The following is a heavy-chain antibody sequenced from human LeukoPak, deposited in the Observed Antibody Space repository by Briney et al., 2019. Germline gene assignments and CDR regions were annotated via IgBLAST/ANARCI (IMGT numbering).Heavy chain of an antibody. J-gene: IGHJ6*02. Sequence: GGSLRLSCAASGFTFSSYAMHWVRQAPGKGLEWVAVISYDGSNKYYADSVKGRFSISRDNSKNTLYLQMNSLRAEDTAVYYCARDQLRYFDWLSYGMDVWGQGTTVTVSS. CDR2: ISYDGSNK. CDR1: GFTFSSYA. CDR3: ARDQLRYFDWLSYGMDV. V-gene: IGHV3-30-3*01. D-gene: IGHD3-9*01.